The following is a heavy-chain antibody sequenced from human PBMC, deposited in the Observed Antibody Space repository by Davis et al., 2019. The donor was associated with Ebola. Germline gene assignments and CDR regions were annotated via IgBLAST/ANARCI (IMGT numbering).Heavy chain of an antibody. CDR2: ISSSASYK. V-gene: IGHV3-11*06. Sequence: GGSLRLSCAASRFTFSVYYMSWIRQAPGKGPEWVSSISSSASYKNYADSVKGRFTISRDDAKKSLYLQMDSLRAEDTAVYYCAQQLGDYGGNALRYWGQGTLVTVSS. J-gene: IGHJ4*02. CDR3: AQQLGDYGGNALRY. CDR1: RFTFSVYY. D-gene: IGHD4-23*01.